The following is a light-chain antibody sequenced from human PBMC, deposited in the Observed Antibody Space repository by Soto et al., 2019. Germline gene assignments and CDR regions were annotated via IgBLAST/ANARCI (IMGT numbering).Light chain of an antibody. Sequence: EIVLTQSPATLSLSPGERATLSCRASQSVSSYLAWYQQKPGQAPRLLIYETPSRATGIPDRFSGSGSGTDFTLNINTIEPEDSAVYYCQRYGRSPTWTFGQGTKVDIK. V-gene: IGKV3-20*01. CDR2: ETP. CDR1: QSVSSY. J-gene: IGKJ1*01. CDR3: QRYGRSPTWT.